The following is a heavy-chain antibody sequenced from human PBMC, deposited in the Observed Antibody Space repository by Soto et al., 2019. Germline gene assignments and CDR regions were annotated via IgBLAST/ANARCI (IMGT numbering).Heavy chain of an antibody. CDR1: GGSISSGGSS. CDR3: ARDPEYDRGS. CDR2: MYHSGST. J-gene: IGHJ5*02. V-gene: IGHV4-30-2*05. D-gene: IGHD3-22*01. Sequence: SETLSLTCAFSGGSISSGGSSRSWIRQPPGKGLEWIGYMYHSGSTYYNPSLKSRVTISVDTSKNQFSLKLSSVTAADTAVYYCARDPEYDRGSWGQGTLVTVS.